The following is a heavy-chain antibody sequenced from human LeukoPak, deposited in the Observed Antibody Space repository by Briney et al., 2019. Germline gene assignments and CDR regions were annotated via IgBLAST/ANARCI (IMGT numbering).Heavy chain of an antibody. J-gene: IGHJ3*02. V-gene: IGHV4-39*06. CDR2: MHYSGST. D-gene: IGHD5-18*01. CDR3: ARHGLWIQNAFDI. Sequence: PSETLSLTCTVSGGSISSYYWSWIRQPPGKGLEWIGSMHYSGSTYYNPFLKSRVTISVDTSKNQFPLKLSSVTAADTAVYYCARHGLWIQNAFDIWGQGTMVTVSS. CDR1: GGSISSYY.